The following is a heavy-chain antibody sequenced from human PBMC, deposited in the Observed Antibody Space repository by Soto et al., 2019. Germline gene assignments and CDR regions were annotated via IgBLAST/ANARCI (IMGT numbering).Heavy chain of an antibody. CDR2: ISSRNNDM. J-gene: IGHJ4*02. CDR3: ARDVHGGFCGG. CDR1: GFTFSSYS. D-gene: IGHD2-21*01. V-gene: IGHV3-21*01. Sequence: EVQLVESGGGLVKPGGSLRLSCAASGFTFSSYSMNWVRQAPGKGLEWVSTISSRNNDMYYVDSVKGRFIISRDNARNSVYLQMKSLRADDAAVYYCARDVHGGFCGGWGQGTVVTVSS.